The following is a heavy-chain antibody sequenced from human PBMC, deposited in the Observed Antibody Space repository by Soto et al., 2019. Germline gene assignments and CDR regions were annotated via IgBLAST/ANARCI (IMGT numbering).Heavy chain of an antibody. Sequence: GGSLRLSCAASGFTFSSYSMNWVRQAPGKGLEWVSSISSSSSYIYYADSVKGRFTISRDNAKNSLYLQMNSLRAEDTAVYYCARARADYGDYSFDYWGQGTLVTVSS. CDR3: ARARADYGDYSFDY. CDR2: ISSSSSYI. J-gene: IGHJ4*02. V-gene: IGHV3-21*01. D-gene: IGHD4-17*01. CDR1: GFTFSSYS.